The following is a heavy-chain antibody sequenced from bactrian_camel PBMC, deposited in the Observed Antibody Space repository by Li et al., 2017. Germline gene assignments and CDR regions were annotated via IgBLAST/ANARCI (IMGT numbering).Heavy chain of an antibody. D-gene: IGHD4*01. CDR2: IDSDGST. CDR3: ARLRWCRARYSDYDV. V-gene: IGHV3S55*01. Sequence: HVQLVESGGGSVQAGESLRLSCAASGYTYSRFCMGWFRQAPGKEREGVATIDSDGSTSYADSVKGRFTISKDNAKNTLYLQMNSLKPEDTGMYYCARLRWCRARYSDYDVWGQGTQVTVS. J-gene: IGHJ4*01. CDR1: GYTYSRFC.